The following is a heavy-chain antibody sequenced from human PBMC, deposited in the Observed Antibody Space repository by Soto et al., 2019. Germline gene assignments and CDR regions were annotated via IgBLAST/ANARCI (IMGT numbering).Heavy chain of an antibody. CDR2: IYPGDSDT. J-gene: IGHJ4*02. V-gene: IGHV5-51*01. CDR1: GYTFTSYW. CDR3: ARRRGGYNLWYFDY. D-gene: IGHD5-12*01. Sequence: GESLKISCKGSGYTFTSYWIGRVRQLPGKGLEWMVIIYPGDSDTRYSPSFKGQVTISADKSVSTAYMQGSSLKASDTAMYYCARRRGGYNLWYFDYWGQGTLVTVSS.